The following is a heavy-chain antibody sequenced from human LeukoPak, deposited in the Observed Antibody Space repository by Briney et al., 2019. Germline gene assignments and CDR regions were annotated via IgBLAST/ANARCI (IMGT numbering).Heavy chain of an antibody. J-gene: IGHJ6*02. CDR1: GFTFSSYS. Sequence: GGSLRLSCAASGFTFSSYSMNWVRQAPGKGLEWVSYISSSSSTIYYADSVKGRFTISRDNAKNSLYLQVNSLRAEDTAVYYCARDLYSSSSPYYGMDVWGQGTTVTVSS. CDR2: ISSSSSTI. CDR3: ARDLYSSSSPYYGMDV. V-gene: IGHV3-48*04. D-gene: IGHD6-13*01.